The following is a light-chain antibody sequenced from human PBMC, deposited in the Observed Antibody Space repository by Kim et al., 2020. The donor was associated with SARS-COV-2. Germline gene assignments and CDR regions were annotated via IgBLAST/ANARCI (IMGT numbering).Light chain of an antibody. Sequence: PGERVTLACRASQSINIDVAWYQQRPGRPPRLLIYDASKRVSGIPSRFSGSGSGMDFALTISGLEPEDFAVYLWQQHGTWPPALTFGGGTKVDIK. J-gene: IGKJ4*01. CDR2: DAS. CDR1: QSINID. CDR3: QQHGTWPPALT. V-gene: IGKV3-11*01.